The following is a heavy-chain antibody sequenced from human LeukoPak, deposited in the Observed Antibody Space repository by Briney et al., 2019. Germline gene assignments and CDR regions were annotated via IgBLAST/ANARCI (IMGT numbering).Heavy chain of an antibody. CDR2: IYHSGST. CDR3: AREAPRGYSYGPGDY. V-gene: IGHV4-38-2*02. Sequence: PSETLSLTCTVSGGSISNYYWGWIRQPPGKGLEWIGSIYHSGSTYYNPSLKSRVTISVDTSKNQFSLKLSSVTAADTAVYYCAREAPRGYSYGPGDYWGQGTLVTVSP. J-gene: IGHJ4*02. CDR1: GGSISNYY. D-gene: IGHD5-18*01.